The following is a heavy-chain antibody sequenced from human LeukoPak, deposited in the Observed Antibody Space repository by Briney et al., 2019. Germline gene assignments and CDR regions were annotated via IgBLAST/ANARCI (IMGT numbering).Heavy chain of an antibody. Sequence: GASVKVSCKASGYTVTNYYMHWVRQAPGQGLEWMGMINPSISSRTYAQKFQGRVTMTRDTSTSTVYMELSSLTSEDTAVYYCARGLYYRKFDSWGQGTLVTVSS. CDR1: GYTVTNYY. J-gene: IGHJ4*02. V-gene: IGHV1-46*01. CDR2: INPSISSR. D-gene: IGHD2-8*01. CDR3: ARGLYYRKFDS.